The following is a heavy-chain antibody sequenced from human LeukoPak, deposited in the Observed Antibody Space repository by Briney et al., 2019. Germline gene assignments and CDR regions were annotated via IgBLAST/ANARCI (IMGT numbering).Heavy chain of an antibody. D-gene: IGHD3-10*01. V-gene: IGHV3-23*01. CDR2: ITGSSVNT. CDR3: AKQYTDYGSGSYSDYFDY. Sequence: GGSLRLSCAASGFTFSSFGMSWVRQAPGKGLEWVSTITGSSVNTYYADSVKGRFTISRDNSKNTLYLQMNSLRAEDTAVYYCAKQYTDYGSGSYSDYFDYWGQGPLVAVSS. CDR1: GFTFSSFG. J-gene: IGHJ4*02.